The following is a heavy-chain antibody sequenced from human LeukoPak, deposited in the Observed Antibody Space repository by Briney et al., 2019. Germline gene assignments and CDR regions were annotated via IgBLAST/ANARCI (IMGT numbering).Heavy chain of an antibody. CDR2: ISGSGGSA. CDR1: GFIFSSYW. V-gene: IGHV3-23*01. Sequence: GGSLRLSCAASGFIFSSYWMHWVRQAPGKGLEWVSAISGSGGSAYYADSVKGRFTISRDNSKNTLYLQMNSLRAEDTAVYYCAKDHLIVATTDLDYWGQGTLVTVSS. J-gene: IGHJ4*02. D-gene: IGHD5-12*01. CDR3: AKDHLIVATTDLDY.